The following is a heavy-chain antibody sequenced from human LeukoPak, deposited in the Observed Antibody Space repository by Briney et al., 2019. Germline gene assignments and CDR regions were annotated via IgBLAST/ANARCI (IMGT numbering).Heavy chain of an antibody. D-gene: IGHD2-15*01. CDR3: ARVYCSGGSCYSPDYFDY. V-gene: IGHV4-39*07. J-gene: IGHJ4*02. Sequence: SETLSLTCTISGGSISSISYYWGWIRQPPGKGLEWIGSIYYTGSTYYNPSLKSRVTISVDTSKNQFSLKLSSVTAADTAVYYCARVYCSGGSCYSPDYFDYWGQGTLVTVSS. CDR1: GGSISSISYY. CDR2: IYYTGST.